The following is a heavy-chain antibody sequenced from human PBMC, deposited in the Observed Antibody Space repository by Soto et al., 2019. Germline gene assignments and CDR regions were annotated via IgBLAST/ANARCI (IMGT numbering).Heavy chain of an antibody. V-gene: IGHV5-51*01. J-gene: IGHJ4*02. CDR2: IFPADSDT. CDR1: GYSFSNYW. CDR3: ASSVVVPSTMNYFDY. Sequence: GESLKISCKVSGYSFSNYWIAWVRQMPGKGLEWMGIIFPADSDTKYSPSFQGQVTISADKSISTAYLQWSSLKASDTAMYYCASSVVVPSTMNYFDYWGQGSLVTVSS. D-gene: IGHD2-15*01.